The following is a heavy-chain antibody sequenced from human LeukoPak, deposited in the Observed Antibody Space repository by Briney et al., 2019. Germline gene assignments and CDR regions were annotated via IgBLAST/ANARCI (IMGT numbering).Heavy chain of an antibody. CDR2: IRSKTNSYAT. Sequence: GGSLRLSCAASGYTFSGSAMHWVRQASGKGLEWVGRIRSKTNSYATAYAASVKGRFTISRDDSKNTAYLQMNSPKTEDTAVYYCTSRRYGSGWPDYYYYGMDVWGQGTTVTVSS. J-gene: IGHJ6*02. V-gene: IGHV3-73*01. D-gene: IGHD6-19*01. CDR3: TSRRYGSGWPDYYYYGMDV. CDR1: GYTFSGSA.